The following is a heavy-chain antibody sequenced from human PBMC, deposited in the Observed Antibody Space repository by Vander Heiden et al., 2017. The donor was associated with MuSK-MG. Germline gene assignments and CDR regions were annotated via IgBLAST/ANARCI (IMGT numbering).Heavy chain of an antibody. Sequence: EVQLVESGGGLVQPGGSLRLSCAASGFTFSSYWMSWVRQAPGKGLEWVANIKQDGSEKYCVDSVKCRFTISRDNAKNSLFMQMNSLRAEDTAVYYCARDHDSVDDWGYFDYWAQGTMVTVYS. CDR1: GFTFSSYW. CDR2: IKQDGSEK. J-gene: IGHJ4*02. CDR3: ARDHDSVDDWGYFDY. D-gene: IGHD5-12*01. V-gene: IGHV3-7*01.